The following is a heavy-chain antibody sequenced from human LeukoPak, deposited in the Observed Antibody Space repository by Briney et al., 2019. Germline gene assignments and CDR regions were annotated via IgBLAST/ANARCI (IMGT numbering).Heavy chain of an antibody. V-gene: IGHV3-64D*06. Sequence: GGSLRLSCSASGFTFSSYAMHWVRQAPGKGLEYVSAISSNGGSTYYADSVKGRFTISRDNSKNTLYLQMSSLRAEDTAVYYCVKARTGSGSSAFDPWGQGTLVTVSP. D-gene: IGHD3-10*01. CDR1: GFTFSSYA. J-gene: IGHJ5*02. CDR3: VKARTGSGSSAFDP. CDR2: ISSNGGST.